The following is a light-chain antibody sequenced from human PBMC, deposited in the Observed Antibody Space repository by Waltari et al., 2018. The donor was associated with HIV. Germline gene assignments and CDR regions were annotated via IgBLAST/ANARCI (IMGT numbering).Light chain of an antibody. CDR3: SSYTSSSTPHVV. CDR1: SSYCGGYNY. Sequence: QSALTQPASVSGSPGQSITISCTGTSSYCGGYNYVSWYQQHPGKAPKLMIYEVSNRPSGVSNRFSGSKSGNTASLTISGLQAEDEADYYCSSYTSSSTPHVVFGGGTKLTVL. J-gene: IGLJ2*01. CDR2: EVS. V-gene: IGLV2-14*01.